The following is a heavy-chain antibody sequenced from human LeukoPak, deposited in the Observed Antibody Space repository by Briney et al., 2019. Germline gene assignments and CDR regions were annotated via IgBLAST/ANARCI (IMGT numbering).Heavy chain of an antibody. CDR3: AREVVGHVDTAMVLDY. Sequence: SQTLSLTCTVSGGSISSGGYYWSWIRQHPGKGLEWIGYIYYSGSTYYNPSLKSRVTISVVTSKNQFSLKLSSVTAADTAVYYCAREVVGHVDTAMVLDYWGQGTLVTVSS. CDR2: IYYSGST. J-gene: IGHJ4*02. CDR1: GGSISSGGYY. D-gene: IGHD5-18*01. V-gene: IGHV4-31*03.